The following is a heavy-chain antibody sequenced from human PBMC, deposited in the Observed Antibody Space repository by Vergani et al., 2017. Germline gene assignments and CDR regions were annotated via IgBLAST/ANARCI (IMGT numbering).Heavy chain of an antibody. V-gene: IGHV4-31*03. D-gene: IGHD3-22*01. CDR3: ARMGGYDEGDAFRIGYFDS. CDR2: IYSTGST. CDR1: GDSISSGVYY. J-gene: IGHJ4*02. Sequence: QVQLQESGPGLVKPSQTLSLTCSVSGDSISSGVYYWNCIRQHPGKGLEWIGYIYSTGSTHNNPSLRRRINMSVDTSKNQFSLKLNSVTAADTAMYYWARMGGYDEGDAFRIGYFDSWGPGILVTVSS.